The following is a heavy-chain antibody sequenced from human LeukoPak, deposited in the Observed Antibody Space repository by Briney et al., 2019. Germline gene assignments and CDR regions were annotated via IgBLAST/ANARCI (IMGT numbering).Heavy chain of an antibody. CDR3: ARRDYYDRAYYYYYYMDV. Sequence: GGSLRLSCAASGFTFSSYAMHWVRQAPGKGLEWVAVISYDGSNKYYADSVKGRFTISRDNSKNTLYLQMNSLRAEDTAVYYCARRDYYDRAYYYYYYMDVWGKGTTVTISS. V-gene: IGHV3-30*04. CDR1: GFTFSSYA. CDR2: ISYDGSNK. D-gene: IGHD3-22*01. J-gene: IGHJ6*03.